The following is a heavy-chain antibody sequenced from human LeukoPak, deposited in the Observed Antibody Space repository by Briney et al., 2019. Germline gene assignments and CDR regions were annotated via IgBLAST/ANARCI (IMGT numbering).Heavy chain of an antibody. CDR3: ARGPGWVGNSYGKD. V-gene: IGHV1-8*01. D-gene: IGHD5-18*01. Sequence: ASVKVSCKASGYTFTSYDINWVRQATGQGLERMGWMNPNSGNTGYAQRFQGRVTMTRNTSISTAYMELSSLRSEDTAVYYCARGPGWVGNSYGKDWGQGTLVTVSS. J-gene: IGHJ4*02. CDR1: GYTFTSYD. CDR2: MNPNSGNT.